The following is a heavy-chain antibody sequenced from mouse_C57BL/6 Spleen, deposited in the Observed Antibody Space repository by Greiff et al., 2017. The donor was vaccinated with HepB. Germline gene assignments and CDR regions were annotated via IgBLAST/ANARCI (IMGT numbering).Heavy chain of an antibody. CDR1: GYTFTSYW. CDR2: IHPNSGST. Sequence: VQLQQPGAELVKPGASVKLSCKASGYTFTSYWMHWVKQRPGQGLEWIGMIHPNSGSTNYNEKFKSKATLTVDKSSSTAYMQLSSLTSEDSAVYFCARGDIYDGYSYAMDYWGQGTSVTVSS. J-gene: IGHJ4*01. D-gene: IGHD2-3*01. V-gene: IGHV1-64*01. CDR3: ARGDIYDGYSYAMDY.